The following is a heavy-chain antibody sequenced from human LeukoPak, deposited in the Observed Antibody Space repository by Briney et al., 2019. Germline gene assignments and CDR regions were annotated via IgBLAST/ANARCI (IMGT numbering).Heavy chain of an antibody. CDR1: GYTFTSYG. CDR3: AGDPAYYYDSSGYPGAY. CDR2: ISAYNGNT. Sequence: ASVKVSCKASGYTFTSYGSSWVRQAPGQGLEWMGWISAYNGNTNYAQKLQGRVTMTTDTSKSTGYMQLRSLRSDDTAVYYCAGDPAYYYDSSGYPGAYWGQGPLVPASS. V-gene: IGHV1-18*01. J-gene: IGHJ4*02. D-gene: IGHD3-22*01.